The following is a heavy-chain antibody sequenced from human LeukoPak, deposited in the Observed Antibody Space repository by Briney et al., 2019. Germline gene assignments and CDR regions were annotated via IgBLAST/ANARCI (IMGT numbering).Heavy chain of an antibody. CDR2: IYYSGST. D-gene: IGHD5-24*01. CDR3: ARTNRYVENFDY. CDR1: GGPISSSSYY. V-gene: IGHV4-39*01. Sequence: SETLSLTCTVSGGPISSSSYYWDWIRQPPGKGLEWIGSIYYSGSTYYNPSLKSRVTISVDTSKNQFSLKLSSVTAADTAVYYCARTNRYVENFDYWGQGSLVTVPS. J-gene: IGHJ4*02.